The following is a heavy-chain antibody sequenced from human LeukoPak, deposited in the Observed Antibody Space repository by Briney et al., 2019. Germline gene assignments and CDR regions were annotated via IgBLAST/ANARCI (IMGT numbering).Heavy chain of an antibody. D-gene: IGHD1-26*01. CDR2: FDPEDGET. Sequence: ASVKVSCKVSGYTLTELSMHWVRQAPGKGLEWVGGFDPEDGETIYAQKFQGRVTMTEDTSTDTAYMELSSLRSEDTAVYYCATPSIVGATNLDYWGQGTLVTVSS. CDR3: ATPSIVGATNLDY. CDR1: GYTLTELS. V-gene: IGHV1-24*01. J-gene: IGHJ4*02.